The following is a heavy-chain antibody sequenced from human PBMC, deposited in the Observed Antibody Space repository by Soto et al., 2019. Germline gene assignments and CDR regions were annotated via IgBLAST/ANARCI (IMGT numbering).Heavy chain of an antibody. V-gene: IGHV3-30-3*01. CDR3: ARDLGSSSSRYYYYGMDV. D-gene: IGHD6-6*01. CDR1: GFTFSSYA. CDR2: ISYDGSNK. J-gene: IGHJ6*02. Sequence: GGSLRLSCAASGFTFSSYAMHWVRQAPGKGLEWVAVISYDGSNKYYADSVKGRFTISRDNSKNTLYLQMNSLRAEDTAVYYCARDLGSSSSRYYYYGMDVWGQGTTVTVSS.